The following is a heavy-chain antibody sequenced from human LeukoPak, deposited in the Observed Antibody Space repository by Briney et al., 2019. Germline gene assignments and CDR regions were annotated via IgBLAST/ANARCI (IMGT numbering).Heavy chain of an antibody. V-gene: IGHV3-23*01. CDR2: ISGSGGST. CDR1: GFTFSSDA. D-gene: IGHD4-17*01. Sequence: GGSLRLSCAVSGFTFSSDALSWVRRAPGRGLEWVSAISGSGGSTYYADSVKGRFTISRDTSQNTLYLQMNSLRAEDTAVYYCAKGGASVTRYVDYWGQGTLVTVSS. CDR3: AKGGASVTRYVDY. J-gene: IGHJ4*02.